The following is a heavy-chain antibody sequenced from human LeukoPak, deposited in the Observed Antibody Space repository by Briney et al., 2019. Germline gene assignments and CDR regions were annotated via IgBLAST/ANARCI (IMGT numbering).Heavy chain of an antibody. V-gene: IGHV3-7*01. D-gene: IGHD1-7*01. Sequence: GGSLRLSCAASGFTFRNYWVNWVRQAPGKGLEWVANINEDGSEKCYVDSVKGRFTISRDNAKNSLYLQMNSLRDEDTAVYYCARDPDWNYVRAFDFWGQGTMVIVSS. CDR2: INEDGSEK. CDR3: ARDPDWNYVRAFDF. J-gene: IGHJ3*01. CDR1: GFTFRNYW.